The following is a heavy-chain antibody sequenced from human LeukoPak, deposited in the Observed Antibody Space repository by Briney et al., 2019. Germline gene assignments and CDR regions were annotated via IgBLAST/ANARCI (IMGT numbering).Heavy chain of an antibody. CDR1: GFTFSSYA. CDR2: ISGSGGST. CDR3: AKDQGKWLRFSRINFDY. V-gene: IGHV3-23*01. J-gene: IGHJ4*02. D-gene: IGHD5-12*01. Sequence: GGSLRLSCAASGFTFSSYAMSWVRQAPGKGLEWVSAISGSGGSTYYADSVKGRFTISRDNSKNTLYLQMNSLRAEDTAVYYCAKDQGKWLRFSRINFDYWGQGTLVTVSS.